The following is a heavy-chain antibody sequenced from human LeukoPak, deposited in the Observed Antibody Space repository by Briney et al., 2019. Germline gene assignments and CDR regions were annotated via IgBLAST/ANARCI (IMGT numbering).Heavy chain of an antibody. D-gene: IGHD6-19*01. CDR2: IRYDGSNK. V-gene: IGHV3-30*02. CDR3: AKDVSGWYTHFDY. CDR1: GFTFSSYG. J-gene: IGHJ4*02. Sequence: PGGSLRLSCAASGFTFSSYGMHWVRQAPGKGLEWVAFIRYDGSNKYYADSVKGRFTISRDNSKNTLYLQMNSLGAEDTAVYYCAKDVSGWYTHFDYWGQGTLVTVSS.